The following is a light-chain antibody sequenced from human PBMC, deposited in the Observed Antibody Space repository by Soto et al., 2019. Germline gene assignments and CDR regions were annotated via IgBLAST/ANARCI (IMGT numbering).Light chain of an antibody. CDR1: QSVSSY. J-gene: IGKJ1*01. Sequence: IVLTQSPGTLSLSPLERASLSFMSSQSVSSYLAWYQQKPGQAPRLLMYDASSRATGIPDRFSGSGSGTDFTLNITRLEPEDSAVYYCLQHSGTSPKTFGQGTKVDIK. V-gene: IGKV3-20*01. CDR3: LQHSGTSPKT. CDR2: DAS.